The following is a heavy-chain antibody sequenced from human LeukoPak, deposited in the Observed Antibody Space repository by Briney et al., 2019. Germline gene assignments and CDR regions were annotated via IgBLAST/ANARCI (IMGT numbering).Heavy chain of an antibody. CDR1: GGSISSYY. D-gene: IGHD5-12*01. J-gene: IGHJ4*02. Sequence: SETLSLTCAVSGGSISSYYWSWIRQPPGKGLEWIGYIYYSGSTNYNPSLKSRVTISVDTSKNQFSLKLSSVTAADTAVYYCARARIVANAYYFDYWGQGTLVTVSS. CDR2: IYYSGST. V-gene: IGHV4-59*08. CDR3: ARARIVANAYYFDY.